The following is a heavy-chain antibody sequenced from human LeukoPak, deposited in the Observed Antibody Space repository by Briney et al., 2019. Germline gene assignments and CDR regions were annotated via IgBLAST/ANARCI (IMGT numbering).Heavy chain of an antibody. D-gene: IGHD3-16*01. CDR1: GFTFSSYW. J-gene: IGHJ4*02. V-gene: IGHV3-7*05. CDR2: IKEDGSEK. CDR3: ARLFSGGNFDY. Sequence: GGSLRLSCADSGFTFSSYWMSWVRQAPGKGLEWVANIKEDGSEKYYVDSVKGRFTISGDNAKNSLYLQMNSLRAEDTAVYYCARLFSGGNFDYWGQGTLVTVSS.